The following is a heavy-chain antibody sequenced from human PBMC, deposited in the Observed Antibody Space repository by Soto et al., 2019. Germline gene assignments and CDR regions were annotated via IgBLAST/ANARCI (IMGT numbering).Heavy chain of an antibody. D-gene: IGHD2-8*01. V-gene: IGHV1-18*01. CDR3: AKNGQPPYYYYGLDV. CDR2: ISGYNGDT. Sequence: QGHLMQSGAEVKKPGTSVKVSCKASGYTFTRYGISWVRQAPGQGLEWTGWISGYNGDTNYAQNLQGRVTITIDTSTSTAYMELRSLTSDDTAVYYCAKNGQPPYYYYGLDVWGQGTTVTVSS. CDR1: GYTFTRYG. J-gene: IGHJ6*02.